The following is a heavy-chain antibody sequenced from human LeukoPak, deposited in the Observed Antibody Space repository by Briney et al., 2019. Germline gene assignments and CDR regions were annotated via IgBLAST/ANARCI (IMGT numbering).Heavy chain of an antibody. D-gene: IGHD3-22*01. CDR3: ARVTYYYDSSGYYEDLNQFDY. J-gene: IGHJ4*02. V-gene: IGHV3-11*01. CDR1: GFTFSDYY. Sequence: PGGSLRLSCAASGFTFSDYYMSWIRQAPGKGLEWVSYISSSGSTIYYADSVKGRFTISRDNAKNSLYLQMNSLRAEDTAVYYCARVTYYYDSSGYYEDLNQFDYWGQGTLVTVSS. CDR2: ISSSGSTI.